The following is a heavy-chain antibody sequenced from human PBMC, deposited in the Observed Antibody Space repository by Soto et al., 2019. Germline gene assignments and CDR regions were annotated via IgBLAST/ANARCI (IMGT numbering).Heavy chain of an antibody. CDR2: ISYDGSNK. V-gene: IGHV3-30*18. CDR3: AKDTVAVAGTGGDY. D-gene: IGHD6-19*01. J-gene: IGHJ4*02. CDR1: GFTFSSYG. Sequence: QVQLVESGGGVVQPGRSLRLSCAASGFTFSSYGMHWVRQAPGKGLEWVAVISYDGSNKYYADSVKGRFTISRDNSKNRLYLQMNSLRAGDTAVYYCAKDTVAVAGTGGDYWGQGTLVTVSS.